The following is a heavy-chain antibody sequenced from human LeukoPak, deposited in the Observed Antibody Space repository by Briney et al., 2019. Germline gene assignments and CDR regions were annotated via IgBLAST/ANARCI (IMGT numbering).Heavy chain of an antibody. V-gene: IGHV3-33*01. CDR3: TRDFGQLALDY. D-gene: IGHD6-13*01. CDR2: IWYDGSNK. Sequence: PGGSLRLSCAASGFTFSSYGMHWVRQAPGKGLEWVAVIWYDGSNKYYADSVKGRFTISRDNSKNTLYLQMNSLRAEDTAVYYCTRDFGQLALDYWGQGTLVTVSS. J-gene: IGHJ4*02. CDR1: GFTFSSYG.